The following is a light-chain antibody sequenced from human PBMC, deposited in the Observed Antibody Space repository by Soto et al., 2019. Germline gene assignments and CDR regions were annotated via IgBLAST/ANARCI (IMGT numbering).Light chain of an antibody. V-gene: IGKV3-20*01. CDR1: QSVSSSY. CDR2: GAS. CDR3: QQYGSSPQWT. J-gene: IGKJ1*01. Sequence: EIVLTQSPGTLSLSPGERATLSCRASQSVSSSYLAWYQQKPCQAPRLLIYGASSRATGIPDRFSGSGSGTDFTLTIRSLEPEDFAVYYCQQYGSSPQWTFGQGTKVEIK.